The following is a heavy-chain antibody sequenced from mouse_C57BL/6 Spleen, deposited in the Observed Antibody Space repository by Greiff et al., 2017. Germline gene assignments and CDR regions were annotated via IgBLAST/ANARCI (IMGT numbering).Heavy chain of an antibody. CDR2: ISGGGGNT. CDR3: ARPHYYGSSMFAY. CDR1: GFTFSSYP. V-gene: IGHV5-9*01. Sequence: EVQGVESGGGLVKPGGSLKLSCAASGFTFSSYPMSWVRQTPEKRLEWVATISGGGGNTYYPDSVKGRFTISRDNAKNTLYLQMSSLRSEDTALYYCARPHYYGSSMFAYWGQGTLVTVSA. D-gene: IGHD1-1*01. J-gene: IGHJ3*01.